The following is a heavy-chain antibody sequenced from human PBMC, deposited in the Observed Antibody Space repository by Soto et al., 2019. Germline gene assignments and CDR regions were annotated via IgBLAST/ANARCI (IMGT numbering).Heavy chain of an antibody. Sequence: SETLSLTCTVSGGSVSSGSYYWSWIRQPPVKGLEWIGYIYYSGSTNYNPSLKSRVTISVDTSKNQFSLKLSSVTAADTAVYYCARDSLRCSSTSCYTFYYYGMDVWGQGTTVTVSS. V-gene: IGHV4-61*01. D-gene: IGHD2-2*02. CDR1: GGSVSSGSYY. CDR3: ARDSLRCSSTSCYTFYYYGMDV. CDR2: IYYSGST. J-gene: IGHJ6*02.